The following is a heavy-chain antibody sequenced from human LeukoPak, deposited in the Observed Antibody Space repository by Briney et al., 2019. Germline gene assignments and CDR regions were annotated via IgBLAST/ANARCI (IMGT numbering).Heavy chain of an antibody. D-gene: IGHD6-19*01. CDR1: GFTFSSYS. V-gene: IGHV3-21*01. J-gene: IGHJ2*01. CDR2: ISSSSSYI. Sequence: GASLRLYCAASGFTFSSYSMNWVRQAPGKGLEWVSSISSSSSYIYYADSVKGRFTISRDNAKNSLYLQMNSLRAEDTAVYYCARVPGSRGAVAYWYFDLWGRGTLVTVSS. CDR3: ARVPGSRGAVAYWYFDL.